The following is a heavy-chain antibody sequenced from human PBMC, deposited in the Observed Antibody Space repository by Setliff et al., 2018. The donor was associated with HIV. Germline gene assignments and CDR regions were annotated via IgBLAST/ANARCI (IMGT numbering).Heavy chain of an antibody. V-gene: IGHV4-39*01. CDR2: IYYSGST. CDR1: GGSISSSSYY. D-gene: IGHD6-19*01. J-gene: IGHJ4*02. CDR3: ATYYIAVAGTFPY. Sequence: SETLSLTCTVSGGSISSSSYYWGWIRQPPGKGLEWIGSIYYSGSTYYNPSLKSRVTISVDTSKNQFSLKLSSVTAADTAVYYCATYYIAVAGTFPYWGQGTLVTVSS.